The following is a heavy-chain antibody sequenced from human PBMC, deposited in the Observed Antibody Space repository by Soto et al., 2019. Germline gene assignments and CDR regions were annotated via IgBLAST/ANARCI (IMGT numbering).Heavy chain of an antibody. CDR2: IYYSGST. CDR1: GGSISSGGYY. CDR3: ASSFGRWEQVPAAIPDY. V-gene: IGHV4-31*03. J-gene: IGHJ4*02. D-gene: IGHD2-2*01. Sequence: SETLSLTCTVSGGSISSGGYYWSWIRQHPGKGLEWIGYIYYSGSTYYNPSLKSRVTISVDTSKNQFSLKLSSVTAADTAVYYCASSFGRWEQVPAAIPDYWGQGTLVTVSS.